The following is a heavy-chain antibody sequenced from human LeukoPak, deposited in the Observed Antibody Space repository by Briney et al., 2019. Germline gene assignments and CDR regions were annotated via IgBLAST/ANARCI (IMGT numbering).Heavy chain of an antibody. D-gene: IGHD6-13*01. J-gene: IGHJ4*02. CDR1: GFTFSNAW. CDR2: IKSKTDCGTT. V-gene: IGHV3-15*01. Sequence: GGSLRDSRAASGFTFSNAWMTGVRQAPGKGLEWVGRIKSKTDCGTTDYAALVKGRFTISRDDSKSTLYLQMNSLKTEDTAVYYGTTKYTSSWSLTNWGQGTLVTVSS. CDR3: TTKYTSSWSLTN.